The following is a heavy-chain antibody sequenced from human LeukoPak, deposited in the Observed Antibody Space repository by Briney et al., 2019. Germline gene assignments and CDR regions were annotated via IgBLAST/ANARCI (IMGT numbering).Heavy chain of an antibody. CDR1: GGSISSGGYS. V-gene: IGHV4-30-2*01. CDR2: IYHSGST. D-gene: IGHD3-10*01. Sequence: KPSQTLSLTCAVSGGSISSGGYSWNWIRQPPGKGLEWIGSIYHSGSTYYKTSLKSRVTISVDRSKNQFSLKLSSVTAADTAVYYCVRGGLLRFGEPFDYWGQGTLVAVS. CDR3: VRGGLLRFGEPFDY. J-gene: IGHJ4*02.